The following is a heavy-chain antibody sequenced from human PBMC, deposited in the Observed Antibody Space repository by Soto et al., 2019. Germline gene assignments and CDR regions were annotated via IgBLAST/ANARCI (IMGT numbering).Heavy chain of an antibody. V-gene: IGHV1-2*02. CDR1: GDTFTGYF. Sequence: ASVKVSCKASGDTFTGYFMHWVRQAPGQGLEWMGWINPYSGGADYAQSFQGRVTMTRDTSISTVYMELSRLRFDDTAVYYCARVIRGAYYNSPLDTSGQGNVVTVSS. CDR3: ARVIRGAYYNSPLDT. CDR2: INPYSGGA. D-gene: IGHD3-10*01. J-gene: IGHJ5*02.